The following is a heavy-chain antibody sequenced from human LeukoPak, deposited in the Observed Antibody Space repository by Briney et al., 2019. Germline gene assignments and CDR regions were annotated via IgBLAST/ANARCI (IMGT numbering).Heavy chain of an antibody. CDR3: ARASYCSNGVCYLVEY. Sequence: GGSRRLSCGASGFTFSSYAMSWVRQAPGKGLEWVSSISGGGDNTYYADSVKGRFTISRDKSKNTLYLQMNSLRAEDTAVYYCARASYCSNGVCYLVEYWGQGTLVTVSS. CDR2: ISGGGDNT. V-gene: IGHV3-23*01. J-gene: IGHJ4*02. D-gene: IGHD2-8*01. CDR1: GFTFSSYA.